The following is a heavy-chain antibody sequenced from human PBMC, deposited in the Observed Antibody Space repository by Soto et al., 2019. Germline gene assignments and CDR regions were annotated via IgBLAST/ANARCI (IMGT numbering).Heavy chain of an antibody. CDR2: ISGSGDST. J-gene: IGHJ4*02. D-gene: IGHD1-1*01. Sequence: EVQLLESGGGLVQPGGSLRLSCAASGFTFSSYAMSWVRQAPGKGLEWVSVISGSGDSTYYADSLKGRFTISRDNSKNTLYLQMNSLMAEDTAVYYCAKRATGTYFDYWGQGTLVTVSS. CDR3: AKRATGTYFDY. V-gene: IGHV3-23*01. CDR1: GFTFSSYA.